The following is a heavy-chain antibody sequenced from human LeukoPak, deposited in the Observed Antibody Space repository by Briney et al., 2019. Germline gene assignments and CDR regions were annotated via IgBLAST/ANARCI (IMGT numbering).Heavy chain of an antibody. CDR3: VRYCTGDSCFPFDY. CDR1: GFAFSNYVMH. CDR2: MYYSGST. D-gene: IGHD2-15*01. Sequence: GSLRLSCAASGFAFSNYVMHWVRQHPGKGLECIGSMYYSGSTYYNPSLKSRVTISVDTSKNQYSLRLSSVTAADTALYYCVRYCTGDSCFPFDYWGPGTLVTVSS. J-gene: IGHJ4*02. V-gene: IGHV4-39*01.